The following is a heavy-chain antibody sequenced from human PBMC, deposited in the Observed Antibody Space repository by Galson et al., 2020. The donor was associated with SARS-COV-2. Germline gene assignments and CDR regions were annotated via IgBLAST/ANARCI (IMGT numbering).Heavy chain of an antibody. V-gene: IGHV4-39*07. Sequence: WEYPTLTSTVSGGANRTKNCLWRWIRQPPCKGPEWIGSIYYCCTTYYNPSLKSRLTISMDTSKNQFSLKLSSVTAADTAVYYCSRDQGYGSSWSIVDPFDHWGQGTLVTVSS. CDR2: IYYCCTT. CDR3: SRDQGYGSSWSIVDPFDH. CDR1: GGANRTKNCL. J-gene: IGHJ4*02. D-gene: IGHD6-13*01.